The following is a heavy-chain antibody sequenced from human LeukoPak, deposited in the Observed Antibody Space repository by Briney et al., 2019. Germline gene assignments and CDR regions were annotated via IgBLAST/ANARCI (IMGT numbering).Heavy chain of an antibody. CDR3: VRQSFTYNSGWYWVDH. J-gene: IGHJ5*02. CDR2: FFRGGDT. V-gene: IGHV3-66*04. Sequence: PGGSLRLSCAASGFTLSSYAMSWARQAQGRGLEWVSVFFRGGDTYYGDSVKGRFTISRDDSKNTVYLQMNSLRAEDTAVYYCVRQSFTYNSGWYWVDHWGQGILVTVSS. CDR1: GFTLSSYA. D-gene: IGHD6-19*01.